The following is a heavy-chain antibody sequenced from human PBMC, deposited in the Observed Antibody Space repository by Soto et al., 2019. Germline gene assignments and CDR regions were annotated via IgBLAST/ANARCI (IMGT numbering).Heavy chain of an antibody. D-gene: IGHD1-20*01. CDR1: GSTFTSYA. CDR3: ARGITLPTPLDY. Sequence: ASVKVSCKSSGSTFTSYAMNWVRQAPGQRLEWMGWINAGNGNTKYSQKFQGRVTITRDTSASTAYMELSSLRSEDTAVYYCARGITLPTPLDYWGQGTLVTVSS. CDR2: INAGNGNT. V-gene: IGHV1-3*01. J-gene: IGHJ4*02.